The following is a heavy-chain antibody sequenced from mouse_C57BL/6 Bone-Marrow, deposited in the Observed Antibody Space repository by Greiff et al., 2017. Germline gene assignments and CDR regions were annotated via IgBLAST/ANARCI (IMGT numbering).Heavy chain of an antibody. CDR2: IDPSDSST. J-gene: IGHJ3*01. CDR3: ARGGDDGYWFAY. V-gene: IGHV1-59*01. Sequence: QVQLQQPGAELVRPGTSVKLSCKASGYTFTSYWMHWVKQRPGQGLEWIGVIDPSDSSTNYNQKFKGKATLTVDTSSSTAYMQLSSRTSEDSAVYYCARGGDDGYWFAYWGQGTLVTVSA. CDR1: GYTFTSYW. D-gene: IGHD2-3*01.